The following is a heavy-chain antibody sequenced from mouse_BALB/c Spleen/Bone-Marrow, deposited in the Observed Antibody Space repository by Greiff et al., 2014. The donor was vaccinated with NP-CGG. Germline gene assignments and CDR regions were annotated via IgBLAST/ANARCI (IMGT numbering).Heavy chain of an antibody. J-gene: IGHJ4*01. CDR1: GFSLTSYG. CDR3: AKKREIYYGYGAMDY. Sequence: VKLMESGPGLVQPSQSLSITCTVSGFSLTSYGVHWVRQSPGKGLEWLGVIWRGGSTDYNAAFMSRLSITKDNSKCQVFFKMNSLQADDTAIYYCAKKREIYYGYGAMDYWGQGTSVTVSS. D-gene: IGHD2-2*01. V-gene: IGHV2-5*01. CDR2: IWRGGST.